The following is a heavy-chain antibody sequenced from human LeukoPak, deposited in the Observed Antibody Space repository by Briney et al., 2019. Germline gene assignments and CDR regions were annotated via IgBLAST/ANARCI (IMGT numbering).Heavy chain of an antibody. CDR1: GFTFSSYH. D-gene: IGHD5-18*01. CDR3: ARRATTERGHSYGLDF. J-gene: IGHJ4*02. CDR2: IGSSGSYI. Sequence: GGSLRLSCEVSGFTFSSYHMNWVRQAPGRGLEWVSSIGSSGSYIYYADSLTGRFTISRDNAKNSLYLQMNSLRAEDTAMYYCARRATTERGHSYGLDFWGQGTLVTVSS. V-gene: IGHV3-21*01.